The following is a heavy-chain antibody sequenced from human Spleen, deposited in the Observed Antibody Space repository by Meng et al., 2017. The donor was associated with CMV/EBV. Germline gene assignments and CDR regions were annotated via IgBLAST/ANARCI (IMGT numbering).Heavy chain of an antibody. V-gene: IGHV3-30*04. Sequence: LSLTCAASGFTFSSYAMHWVRQAPGKGLEWVAVISYDGSNKYYADSVKGRFTISRDNSKNTLYLQMNSLRAEDTAVYYCAREDRRGAVDIWGQGTMVTVSS. J-gene: IGHJ3*02. CDR3: AREDRRGAVDI. CDR2: ISYDGSNK. D-gene: IGHD3-10*01. CDR1: GFTFSSYA.